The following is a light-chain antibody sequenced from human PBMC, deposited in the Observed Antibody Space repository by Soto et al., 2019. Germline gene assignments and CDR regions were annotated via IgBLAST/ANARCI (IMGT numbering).Light chain of an antibody. CDR2: QAS. V-gene: IGKV1-5*03. CDR1: QSISHW. CDR3: QHYYDFPWT. J-gene: IGKJ1*01. Sequence: DIQMTQSPSTLSASVGDRVTITCRASQSISHWLAWYQQKPGKAPTLLIFQASTLERGVPSKFRGSGSGTEFTLTISSLQADDFATYYCQHYYDFPWTFGQGTTVEI.